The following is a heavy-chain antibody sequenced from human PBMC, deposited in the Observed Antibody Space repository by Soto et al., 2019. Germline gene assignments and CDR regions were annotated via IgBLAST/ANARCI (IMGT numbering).Heavy chain of an antibody. CDR2: INPSGGST. CDR3: ARDPYSSSTYYYYGMDV. Sequence: ASVKVSCKASGYTFTSYYMHWVRQAPGQGLEWMGIINPSGGSTSYAQKFQGGVTMTRDTSTSTVYMELSSLRSEDTAVYYCARDPYSSSTYYYYGMDVWGQGTTVTVSS. CDR1: GYTFTSYY. J-gene: IGHJ6*02. V-gene: IGHV1-46*01. D-gene: IGHD6-6*01.